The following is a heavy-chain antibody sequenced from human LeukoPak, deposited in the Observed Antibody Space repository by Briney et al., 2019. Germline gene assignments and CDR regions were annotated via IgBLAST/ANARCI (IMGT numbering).Heavy chain of an antibody. Sequence: GGSLRLSCAASELIFSDYAIHWVRQAPGKGLEWVALMTYDGSNKYYADSVKGRFTLSRDISKNTLCLQMNSLRAEDTAVYYCARDVRAAPHYDFFHYGMDVWGPGTTITVAS. D-gene: IGHD3-22*01. J-gene: IGHJ6*02. CDR2: MTYDGSNK. V-gene: IGHV3-30*04. CDR1: ELIFSDYA. CDR3: ARDVRAAPHYDFFHYGMDV.